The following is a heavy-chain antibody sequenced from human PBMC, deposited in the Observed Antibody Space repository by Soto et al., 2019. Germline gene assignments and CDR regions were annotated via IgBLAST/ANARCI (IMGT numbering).Heavy chain of an antibody. CDR1: GYTFTGYY. Sequence: GASVKVSCKASGYTFTGYYMHWVRQAPGQGLEWMGWINPNSGGTNYAQKFQGRVTMTRDTSISTAYLELSRLRSDDTAVYYCARDRIRGYSDGKEFDYWGQGTLVPVSS. V-gene: IGHV1-2*02. J-gene: IGHJ4*02. CDR3: ARDRIRGYSDGKEFDY. D-gene: IGHD5-18*01. CDR2: INPNSGGT.